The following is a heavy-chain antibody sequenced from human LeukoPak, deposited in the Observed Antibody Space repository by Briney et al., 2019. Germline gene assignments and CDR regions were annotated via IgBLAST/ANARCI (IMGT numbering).Heavy chain of an antibody. V-gene: IGHV3-23*01. D-gene: IGHD1-14*01. J-gene: IGHJ5*02. CDR1: GFTFRNYG. CDR3: AKMRSSGTNWFDP. Sequence: GGSLRLSCAASGFTFRNYGMSWARRAPGKGLEWISGITDSGHDKYYVDSVKGRFTISRDNSNNTLFLQMKSLRVEDTAIYYCAKMRSSGTNWFDPWGQGTLVSVSS. CDR2: ITDSGHDK.